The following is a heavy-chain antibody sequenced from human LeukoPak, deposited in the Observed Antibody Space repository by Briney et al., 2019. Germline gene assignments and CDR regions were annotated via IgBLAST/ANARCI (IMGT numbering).Heavy chain of an antibody. Sequence: GPSLRLSGAGSGCTFSSYRMYWIRQAPGKGLVWVSRINSDGSTTNYADFVKGRFTISRDNAKNTLYLQMNSLRAEDTAVYYCASDMVRGSYWGQGTLVTVSS. CDR1: GCTFSSYR. CDR2: INSDGSTT. D-gene: IGHD3-10*01. J-gene: IGHJ4*02. V-gene: IGHV3-74*01. CDR3: ASDMVRGSY.